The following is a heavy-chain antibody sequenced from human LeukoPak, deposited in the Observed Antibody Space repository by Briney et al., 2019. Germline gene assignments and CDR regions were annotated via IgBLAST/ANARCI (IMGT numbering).Heavy chain of an antibody. CDR3: ASTYHYDSSGYYPFDY. CDR2: ISSNGGIT. CDR1: GFTFSNYA. V-gene: IGHV3-64D*09. Sequence: PGGSLRLSCSASGFTFSNYAMHWVRQAPGKGLEYVSDISSNGGITYYADSVKGRFTISRDNSKRTLFLQMSTLRTEDTAIYYCASTYHYDSSGYYPFDYWGQGTLVTVSS. J-gene: IGHJ4*02. D-gene: IGHD3-22*01.